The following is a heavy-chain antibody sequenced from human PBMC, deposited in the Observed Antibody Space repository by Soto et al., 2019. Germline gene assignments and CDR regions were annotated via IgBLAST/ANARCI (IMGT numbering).Heavy chain of an antibody. J-gene: IGHJ6*02. D-gene: IGHD3-10*01. CDR2: VYHSGRA. V-gene: IGHV4-4*02. Sequence: PSETLSLTFGVSGSAISSSNWWTWFRQPPGKGLEWIGEVYHSGRANYNPFLMSRVTMSADKSKNQFSLKLSSATAADTAVYYCARLNMGRGVIGYVYYGMDVWGRGITVTVS. CDR1: GSAISSSNW. CDR3: ARLNMGRGVIGYVYYGMDV.